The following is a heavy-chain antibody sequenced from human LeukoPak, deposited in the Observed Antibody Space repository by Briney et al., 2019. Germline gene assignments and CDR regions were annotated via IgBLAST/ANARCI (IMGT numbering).Heavy chain of an antibody. V-gene: IGHV1-2*02. CDR1: GYTFTDYY. J-gene: IGHJ4*01. Sequence: GASVTVSCKASGYTFTDYYMHWVRQAPGQGLEWMGWINPYSGGTEHAQMFQGRVTMTRDTSISTAYMELSRLSSDDTAVYYCARDMDSGPDFFDYWGLGTLVTVSS. CDR2: INPYSGGT. D-gene: IGHD1-26*01. CDR3: ARDMDSGPDFFDY.